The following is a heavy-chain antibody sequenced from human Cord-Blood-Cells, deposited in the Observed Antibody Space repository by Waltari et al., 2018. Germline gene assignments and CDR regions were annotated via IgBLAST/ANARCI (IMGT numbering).Heavy chain of an antibody. Sequence: QVQLQESGPGLVKPSETLSLTCTVSGGSISSYYWSWIRRPPGKGLEWIGYIYYSGSTNYNPPLKSRFTISVDTSKNQFSLKLSSVTAADTAVYYCARGGVVVPAAIQLGWYFDLWGRGTLVTVSS. J-gene: IGHJ2*01. CDR1: GGSISSYY. V-gene: IGHV4-59*01. CDR2: IYYSGST. D-gene: IGHD2-2*02. CDR3: ARGGVVVPAAIQLGWYFDL.